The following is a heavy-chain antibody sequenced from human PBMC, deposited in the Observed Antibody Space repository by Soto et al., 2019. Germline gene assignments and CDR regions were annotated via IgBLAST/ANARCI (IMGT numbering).Heavy chain of an antibody. Sequence: LSLTCIVSGDSVSSGSYYWSWIRQPPGKGLEWIEYIYYRGSTNYNPSLKSRVTISIDTSRNQFSLKLNSVTAADTALYYCARGLDYVGFDYWGQGTLVTVSS. J-gene: IGHJ4*02. CDR3: ARGLDYVGFDY. D-gene: IGHD4-17*01. V-gene: IGHV4-61*01. CDR2: IYYRGST. CDR1: GDSVSSGSYY.